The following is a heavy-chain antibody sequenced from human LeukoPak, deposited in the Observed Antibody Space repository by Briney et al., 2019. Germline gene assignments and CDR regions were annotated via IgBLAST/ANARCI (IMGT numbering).Heavy chain of an antibody. Sequence: PSETLSLTCAVSGGSISSGGYSWSWIRQPPGKGLEWIGYIYRSGSTYYNPSLKSRVTISVDRSKNQFSLKLSSVTAADTAVYYCARASWNYSLDYWGQGTLVTVSS. D-gene: IGHD1-7*01. CDR2: IYRSGST. CDR1: GGSISSGGYS. CDR3: ARASWNYSLDY. J-gene: IGHJ4*02. V-gene: IGHV4-30-2*01.